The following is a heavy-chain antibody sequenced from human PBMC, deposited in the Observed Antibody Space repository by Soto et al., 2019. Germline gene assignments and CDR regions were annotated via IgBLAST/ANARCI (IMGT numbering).Heavy chain of an antibody. V-gene: IGHV3-30-3*01. Sequence: GGYLRLSCAASGFTFSSYAMPWVRQAPGKGLEWVAVIPYDGSNKYYADSVKGRFTISRDKSKNTLYLQMNSLRAEDTAVYYCARDVGCGYESSGYYIGGIFDPWGQGTLVTVSS. D-gene: IGHD3-22*01. CDR3: ARDVGCGYESSGYYIGGIFDP. CDR1: GFTFSSYA. J-gene: IGHJ5*02. CDR2: IPYDGSNK.